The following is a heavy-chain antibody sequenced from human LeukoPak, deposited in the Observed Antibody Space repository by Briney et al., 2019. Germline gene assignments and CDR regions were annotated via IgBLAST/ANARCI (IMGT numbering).Heavy chain of an antibody. CDR3: ASLAGKSDY. CDR1: GFTFSSYA. Sequence: GGSLRLSCAASGFTFSSYAMSWVRQAPGKGLVWVSRINSDGSSTSYADSVKGRFTISGDNAKNTLYLQMNSLRAEDTAVYYCASLAGKSDYWGQGTLVTVSS. J-gene: IGHJ4*02. CDR2: INSDGSST. V-gene: IGHV3-74*01. D-gene: IGHD1-1*01.